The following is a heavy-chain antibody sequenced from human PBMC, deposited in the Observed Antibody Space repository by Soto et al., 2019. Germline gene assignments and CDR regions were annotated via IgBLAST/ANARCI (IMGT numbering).Heavy chain of an antibody. V-gene: IGHV4-31*03. D-gene: IGHD6-13*01. CDR3: ARDRTAAEAFDI. J-gene: IGHJ3*02. Sequence: SETLSLTCTVSGGSISSGGYYWSWIRQRPGKGVEWSGYIYFSWSAYYTPSLKSRVTISVDTSKNQLFLKLSYVTAADTAVYYCARDRTAAEAFDIWGQGTMVTVSS. CDR2: IYFSWSA. CDR1: GGSISSGGYY.